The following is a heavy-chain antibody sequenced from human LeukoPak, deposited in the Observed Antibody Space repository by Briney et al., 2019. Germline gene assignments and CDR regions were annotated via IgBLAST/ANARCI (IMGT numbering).Heavy chain of an antibody. V-gene: IGHV3-7*01. CDR2: IKEDGSEK. J-gene: IGHJ6*04. CDR3: ARDPAPLDV. CDR1: GFTFSTYW. Sequence: PGGSLRLSCAASGFTFSTYWMTWVRQAPGKGLEWVANIKEDGSEKYYVDSVKGRFTISRDNAKNSLYLQMNSLRAEDTAVYYCARDPAPLDVWGKGTTVTVSS.